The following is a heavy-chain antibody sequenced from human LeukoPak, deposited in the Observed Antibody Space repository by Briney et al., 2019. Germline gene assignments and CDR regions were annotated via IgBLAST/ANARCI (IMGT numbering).Heavy chain of an antibody. J-gene: IGHJ4*02. CDR1: SDSISGYY. CDR3: ARGPYCGGDCFFAY. V-gene: IGHV4-4*07. D-gene: IGHD2-21*01. CDR2: IYPTGTT. Sequence: PSETLSLTCPVSSDSISGYYWSWIRQPAGKGLEWIGRIYPTGTTNYNPSLKSRVSMSVDTSKNQFSLNLNSVTAADTAVYYCARGPYCGGDCFFAYWGQGALVTVSS.